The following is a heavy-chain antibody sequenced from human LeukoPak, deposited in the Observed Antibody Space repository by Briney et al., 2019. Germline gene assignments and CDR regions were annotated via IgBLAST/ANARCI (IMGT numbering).Heavy chain of an antibody. V-gene: IGHV3-23*01. CDR3: AKTSAGIRGGYFDY. CDR2: INDSGGNT. CDR1: GFTFSSYA. D-gene: IGHD3-10*01. J-gene: IGHJ4*02. Sequence: PGGSLRLSCAASGFTFSSYAMSWVRQAPGKGLEWVSLINDSGGNTYYADSVKGRFTISRDNSKNTLFLQISSPRAEDTAVYYCAKTSAGIRGGYFDYWGQGTLVTVSS.